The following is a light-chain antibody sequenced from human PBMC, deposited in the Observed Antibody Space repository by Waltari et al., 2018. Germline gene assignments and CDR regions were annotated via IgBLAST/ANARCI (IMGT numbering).Light chain of an antibody. Sequence: QSALTQPASVSGSPGQSITISCTGTSSDVGGYNYVSWYQQHPGKAPKHMIYKVSNRPSGVSNRFSGSKSGNTASLTISALQAEDEADYYCSSYTSSSTLVFGTGTKVTVL. V-gene: IGLV2-14*01. CDR3: SSYTSSSTLV. J-gene: IGLJ1*01. CDR2: KVS. CDR1: SSDVGGYNY.